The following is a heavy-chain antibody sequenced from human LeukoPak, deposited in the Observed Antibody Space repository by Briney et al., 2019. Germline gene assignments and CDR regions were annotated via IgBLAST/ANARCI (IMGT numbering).Heavy chain of an antibody. V-gene: IGHV3-30-3*01. J-gene: IGHJ4*02. CDR3: AREGGNYYYGSGSYYRGYYFDY. D-gene: IGHD3-10*01. CDR2: ISYDGSNK. Sequence: GGSLRLSCAASGFTFSSYAMHWVRQAPGKGLEWVAVISYDGSNKYYADSVKGRFTISRDNSKNTLYLQMNSLRAEDTAVYYCAREGGNYYYGSGSYYRGYYFDYWGQGTLVTVSS. CDR1: GFTFSSYA.